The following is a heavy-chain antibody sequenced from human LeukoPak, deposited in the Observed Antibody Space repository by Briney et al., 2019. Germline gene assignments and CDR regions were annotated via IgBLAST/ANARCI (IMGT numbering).Heavy chain of an antibody. D-gene: IGHD3-10*01. V-gene: IGHV3-23*01. CDR1: RFTLSSYA. J-gene: IGHJ4*02. CDR2: IGGSGGGI. Sequence: GGSLRLSCAASRFTLSSYAMSWVRQAPGMRLEWVSTIGGSGGGIYYADSVKGRFTISRDNSQSTLYLQMNSLRAKDTAVYYCAKYRGFGDSYDSWGQGTLVTVSS. CDR3: AKYRGFGDSYDS.